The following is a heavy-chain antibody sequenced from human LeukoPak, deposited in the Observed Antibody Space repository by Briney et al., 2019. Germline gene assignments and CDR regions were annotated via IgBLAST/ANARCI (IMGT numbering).Heavy chain of an antibody. CDR1: GFPFSNYG. V-gene: IGHV3-48*04. J-gene: IGHJ6*04. D-gene: IGHD3-10*02. Sequence: GGTLRLSCAASGFPFSNYGMNWVRQAPGKGLEWVSYISSSGSTIYYADSVKGRFTISRDNAKNSLYLQMNSLRAEDTAVYYCAELGITMIGGVWGKGTTVTISS. CDR3: AELGITMIGGV. CDR2: ISSSGSTI.